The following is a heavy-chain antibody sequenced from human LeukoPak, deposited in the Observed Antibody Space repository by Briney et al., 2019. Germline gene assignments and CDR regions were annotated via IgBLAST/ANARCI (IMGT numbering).Heavy chain of an antibody. Sequence: PGGSLRLSCAASGFTFSSYGMHWVRQAPGKGLEWVAVISYDGSNKYYADSVKGRFTISRDNSKNTLYLQMNSLRAEDTAVYYCAKPFTEYCSGGSCYYFDYWGQGTLVTVSS. CDR2: ISYDGSNK. CDR3: AKPFTEYCSGGSCYYFDY. V-gene: IGHV3-30*18. D-gene: IGHD2-15*01. CDR1: GFTFSSYG. J-gene: IGHJ4*02.